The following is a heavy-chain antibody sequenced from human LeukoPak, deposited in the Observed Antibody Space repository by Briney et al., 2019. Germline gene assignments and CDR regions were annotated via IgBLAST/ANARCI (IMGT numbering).Heavy chain of an antibody. J-gene: IGHJ4*02. CDR3: AKDDDFDY. D-gene: IGHD3-16*01. V-gene: IGHV3-48*01. CDR1: GFTFSSYS. CDR2: ISSSSSTI. Sequence: SGGSLRLSCAASGFTFSSYSMNWVRQAPGKGLEWVSYISSSSSTIYYADSVKGRFTISRDNSKNTLYLQMNSLRAEDTAVYYCAKDDDFDYWGQGTLVTVSS.